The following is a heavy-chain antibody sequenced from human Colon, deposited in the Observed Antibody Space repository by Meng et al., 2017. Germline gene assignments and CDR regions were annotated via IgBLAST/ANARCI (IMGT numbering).Heavy chain of an antibody. CDR2: MHYSGIA. D-gene: IGHD3-22*01. CDR1: GASISVEAFY. CDR3: ARYRYDSSSYSNFFDP. V-gene: IGHV4-31*02. Sequence: QGQVQESGPGLLKPSQTLPLTWPVAGASISVEAFYWGWIRQHPGKGLEWIGYMHYSGIANYNPSLNSRIAISVDTSKNHFSLKLSSVTAADTAVYYCARYRYDSSSYSNFFDPWGQGTLVTVSS. J-gene: IGHJ5*02.